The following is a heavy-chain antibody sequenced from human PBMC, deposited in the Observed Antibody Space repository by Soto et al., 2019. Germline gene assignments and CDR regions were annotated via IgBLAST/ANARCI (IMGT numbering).Heavy chain of an antibody. CDR2: IGHSGSA. V-gene: IGHV4-34*01. Sequence: SETLSLTCAVYGGSFIGYYWTLIRQPPGKGLEWVGEIGHSGSATYSPSLKSRVTISVDTSNNQFSLRLSSVTAADTAVYYCARGGNCIVSSCPLGSHYGMDVWGQGTTVTVSS. CDR1: GGSFIGYY. J-gene: IGHJ6*02. D-gene: IGHD2-15*01. CDR3: ARGGNCIVSSCPLGSHYGMDV.